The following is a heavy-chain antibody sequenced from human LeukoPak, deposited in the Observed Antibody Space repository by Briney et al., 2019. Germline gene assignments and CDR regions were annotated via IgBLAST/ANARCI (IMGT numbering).Heavy chain of an antibody. Sequence: SVKVSCKASGGTFSSYAISWVRQAPGQGLEWMGGIIPIFGTANYAQKFQGRVTITADESTSTAYMELSSLRSEDTAVYYCARAQRSSSWYGYNWFDPWGQGTLVTVSS. CDR3: ARAQRSSSWYGYNWFDP. CDR1: GGTFSSYA. J-gene: IGHJ5*02. D-gene: IGHD6-13*01. CDR2: IIPIFGTA. V-gene: IGHV1-69*13.